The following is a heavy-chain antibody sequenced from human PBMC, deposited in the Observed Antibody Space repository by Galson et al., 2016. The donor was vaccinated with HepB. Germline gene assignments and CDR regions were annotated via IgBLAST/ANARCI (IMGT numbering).Heavy chain of an antibody. CDR3: ATQSASTKCYWCFDP. Sequence: SLRLSCAASGFTVSNLYMTWARQAPGKGLEWVALIYNSGRTTYADSVKGRFIISRDNSKNTMFLQMNNLRADDTAVYYCATQSASTKCYWCFDPWGQGTLVTVSS. V-gene: IGHV3-53*01. D-gene: IGHD2-2*01. J-gene: IGHJ5*02. CDR2: IYNSGRT. CDR1: GFTVSNLY.